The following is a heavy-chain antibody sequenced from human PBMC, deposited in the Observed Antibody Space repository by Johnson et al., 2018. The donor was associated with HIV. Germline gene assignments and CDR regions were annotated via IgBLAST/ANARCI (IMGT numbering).Heavy chain of an antibody. J-gene: IGHJ3*02. CDR1: GFTFSSYG. D-gene: IGHD2-15*01. CDR3: AREIRVGSGGTCFSEAFDI. Sequence: QVQLVESGGGVVQPGRSLRVSCAASGFTFSSYGMHWVRQAPGQGLEWVALISFDGSNKYYADSVKGRFTISRDNSKNTVYLQMNSLRAEDTAVYYCAREIRVGSGGTCFSEAFDIWGQGTMVTVSS. CDR2: ISFDGSNK. V-gene: IGHV3-30*03.